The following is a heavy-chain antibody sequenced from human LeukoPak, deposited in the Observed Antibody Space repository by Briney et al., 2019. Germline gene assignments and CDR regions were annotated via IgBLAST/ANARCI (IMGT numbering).Heavy chain of an antibody. V-gene: IGHV4-59*08. J-gene: IGHJ5*02. CDR3: ARTEMAPYNWFDP. CDR1: GGSISSYY. D-gene: IGHD5-12*01. CDR2: IYYSGST. Sequence: SETLSLTCTVSGGSISSYYWSLIRQPPGKGLEGIGYIYYSGSTNYNPSLKSRVTISVDTSKNQFSLKLSSVTAADTAVYYCARTEMAPYNWFDPWGQGTLVTVSS.